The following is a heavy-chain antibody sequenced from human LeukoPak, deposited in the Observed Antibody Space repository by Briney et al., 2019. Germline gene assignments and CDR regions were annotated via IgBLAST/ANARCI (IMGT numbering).Heavy chain of an antibody. Sequence: GGSLRLSCAASGFVFNNYAMTWVRQAPGKGLQWVSNINDRGDERHYADSVKGRFTISRDHSRNTLFLQMGSLRAEDTAVYYCAKTQWKVGATDYFDYWGQGILVTVSS. CDR3: AKTQWKVGATDYFDY. D-gene: IGHD1-26*01. CDR2: INDRGDER. J-gene: IGHJ4*02. CDR1: GFVFNNYA. V-gene: IGHV3-23*01.